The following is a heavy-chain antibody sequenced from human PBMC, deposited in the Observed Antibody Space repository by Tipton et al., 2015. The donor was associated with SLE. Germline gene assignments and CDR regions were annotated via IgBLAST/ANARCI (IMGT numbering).Heavy chain of an antibody. V-gene: IGHV1-8*02. D-gene: IGHD6-19*01. CDR3: ARGGTGWAYDAFDI. Sequence: QLVQSGAEVKKPGASVKVSCKASGYAFTSYDINWVRQATGQGLEWMGWMSPNSGNTAYAQKFQGRVTMTRNTSVSTAYMELTSLRSEDTAVYYCARGGTGWAYDAFDIWGQGTMITVSS. CDR2: MSPNSGNT. J-gene: IGHJ3*02. CDR1: GYAFTSYD.